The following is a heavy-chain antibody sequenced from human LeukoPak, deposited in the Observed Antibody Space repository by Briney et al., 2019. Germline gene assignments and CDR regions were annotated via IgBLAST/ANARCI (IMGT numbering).Heavy chain of an antibody. CDR1: GFTFSSYG. CDR3: ARDPGIAAPFGLDY. J-gene: IGHJ4*02. CDR2: IRYDGSNK. Sequence: GGSLRLSCAASGFTFSSYGMHWVRQAPGKGLEWVAFIRYDGSNKYYADSVKGRFTISRDNSKNTLYLQMNSLRAEDTAVYYCARDPGIAAPFGLDYWGQGTLVTVSS. V-gene: IGHV3-30*02. D-gene: IGHD6-13*01.